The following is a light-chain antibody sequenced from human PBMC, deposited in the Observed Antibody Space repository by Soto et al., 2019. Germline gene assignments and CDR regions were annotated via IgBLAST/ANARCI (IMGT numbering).Light chain of an antibody. CDR2: DAS. CDR3: QQFNNFWT. V-gene: IGKV1D-13*01. CDR1: QGISSA. Sequence: AIQLTQSPSSLSASVGDGVTITCRASQGISSALAWYQQKPGKAPKLLIYDASSLESGVPSRFSGSGSGTDFTLTISSLQPEDFATYYCQQFNNFWTFGQGTKVEIK. J-gene: IGKJ1*01.